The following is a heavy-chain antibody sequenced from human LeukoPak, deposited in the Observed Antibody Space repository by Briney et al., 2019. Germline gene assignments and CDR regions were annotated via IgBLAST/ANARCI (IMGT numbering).Heavy chain of an antibody. V-gene: IGHV1-58*02. CDR1: GFTFTSSA. Sequence: TSVKVSCKASGFTFTSSAMQWVRQARGQRLEWIGWIVVGSGNTNYAQKFQERVTITGDMSTSTAYMELSSLRSEDTAVYYCAAVFDSSGENQYFQHWGQGTLVTVSS. D-gene: IGHD3-22*01. J-gene: IGHJ1*01. CDR2: IVVGSGNT. CDR3: AAVFDSSGENQYFQH.